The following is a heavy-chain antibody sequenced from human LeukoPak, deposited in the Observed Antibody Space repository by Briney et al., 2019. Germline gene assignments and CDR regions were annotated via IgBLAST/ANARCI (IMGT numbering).Heavy chain of an antibody. V-gene: IGHV3-7*01. D-gene: IGHD2-15*01. Sequence: GGSLSLSCAASGFTFSNYWMTWVRQAPGKGLEWVANINQDSSEKFYVDSVKGRFTISRDNAKNSLYLHLNTLRPEDTAVYYCVQGWRDNWGQGTLVTVSS. CDR1: GFTFSNYW. CDR2: INQDSSEK. J-gene: IGHJ4*02. CDR3: VQGWRDN.